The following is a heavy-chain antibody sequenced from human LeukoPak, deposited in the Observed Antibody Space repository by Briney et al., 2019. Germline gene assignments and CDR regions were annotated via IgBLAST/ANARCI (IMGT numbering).Heavy chain of an antibody. CDR2: MNPDSGNT. Sequence: GASVKVSCKASGYTFTSYDINWVRQATGQGLEWMGWMNPDSGNTGYAQNFQGRVTMTRSTSTSTAYMELSSLRSEDTAVHYCARGAWPAVIATRWFDPWGQGTQVTVSS. CDR3: ARGAWPAVIATRWFDP. D-gene: IGHD2-2*01. J-gene: IGHJ5*02. CDR1: GYTFTSYD. V-gene: IGHV1-8*01.